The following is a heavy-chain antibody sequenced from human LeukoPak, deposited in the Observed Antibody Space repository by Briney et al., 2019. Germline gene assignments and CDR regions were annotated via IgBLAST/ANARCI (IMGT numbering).Heavy chain of an antibody. CDR1: GFTFSAYA. D-gene: IGHD4-17*01. Sequence: PGGSLRLSCTASGFTFSAYAMMWVPQAPGKGPEWVSAIRGGGSAFYADSVKGRFTISRDNSKYTLFLQMNSLRAEDTAVYYCARDPNGDYIGAFDMWGPGTMVTVSS. CDR2: IRGGGSA. CDR3: ARDPNGDYIGAFDM. J-gene: IGHJ3*02. V-gene: IGHV3-23*01.